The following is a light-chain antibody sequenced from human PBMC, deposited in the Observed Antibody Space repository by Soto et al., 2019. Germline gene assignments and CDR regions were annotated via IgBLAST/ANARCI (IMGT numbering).Light chain of an antibody. CDR2: DVS. J-gene: IGLJ2*01. Sequence: QSALTQPASVSGSPGQSITISCSGTSSDVGDNNYVSWYQQHPGKAPKLMIYDVSNRPSGVSNRFSGSKSGNTASLTISGLQAEDEADYYCSSWTSSSTPVLFGGGTKLTVL. V-gene: IGLV2-14*01. CDR3: SSWTSSSTPVL. CDR1: SSDVGDNNY.